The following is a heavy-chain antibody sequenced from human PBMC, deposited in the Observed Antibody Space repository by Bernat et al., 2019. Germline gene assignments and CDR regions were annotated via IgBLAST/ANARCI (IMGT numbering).Heavy chain of an antibody. CDR1: GFTFSSYA. V-gene: IGHV3-23*01. Sequence: EVQLLESGGGLVQPGGSLRLSCAAPGFTFSSYAMSWVRQAPGKGLEWVSAISGSGGSTYYAESVKGRFTISRDNSKNTLYLQMNSLRAEDTAVYYCAKDLARYSSSSYAFDIWGQGTMVTVSS. CDR3: AKDLARYSSSSYAFDI. CDR2: ISGSGGST. D-gene: IGHD6-6*01. J-gene: IGHJ3*02.